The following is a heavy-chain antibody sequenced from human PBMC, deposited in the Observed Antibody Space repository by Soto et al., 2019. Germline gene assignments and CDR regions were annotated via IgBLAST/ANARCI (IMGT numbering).Heavy chain of an antibody. V-gene: IGHV4-30-4*01. CDR1: GASITTDDNS. Sequence: SETLPLTCTVSGASITTDDNSWSWIRQPPGKGLEWIGYMSYSGSTYYNPSLKSRVTTSLDRSKNEISLHLSPVTAADTAVYYCARIGTLLGIVTNNWFDPWGQGTLVTVSS. CDR3: ARIGTLLGIVTNNWFDP. D-gene: IGHD1-26*01. CDR2: MSYSGST. J-gene: IGHJ5*02.